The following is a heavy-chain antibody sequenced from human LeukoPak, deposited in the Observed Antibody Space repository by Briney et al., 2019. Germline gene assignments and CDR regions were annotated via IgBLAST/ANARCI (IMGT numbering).Heavy chain of an antibody. D-gene: IGHD5-24*01. V-gene: IGHV3-74*01. CDR2: INSDGSST. CDR1: GFTFSNYW. Sequence: GGSLRLSCAASGFTFSNYWMHWVREAPGKGLVWVSRINSDGSSTTYADSVKGRFTISRDNAKNTLYLQMNSLRADDTAVYYCARDRATTMFDYWAQGTLVTVSS. J-gene: IGHJ4*02. CDR3: ARDRATTMFDY.